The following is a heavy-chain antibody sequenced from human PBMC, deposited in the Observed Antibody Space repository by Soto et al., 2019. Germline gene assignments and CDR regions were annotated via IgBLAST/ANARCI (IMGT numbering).Heavy chain of an antibody. CDR3: ARDLGGCSAGSCRHNWFDP. J-gene: IGHJ5*02. Sequence: QVQLVQSGAEVKNPGSSVKVSCKPSGDTFSSHTISWVRQAPGQGLEWMGGIIPVYGTTNYAQKFQDRVKITADASTSTVYMELSSLRSDDTAVYYCARDLGGCSAGSCRHNWFDPWGQGTLVTVSS. CDR2: IIPVYGTT. CDR1: GDTFSSHT. V-gene: IGHV1-69*01. D-gene: IGHD2-15*01.